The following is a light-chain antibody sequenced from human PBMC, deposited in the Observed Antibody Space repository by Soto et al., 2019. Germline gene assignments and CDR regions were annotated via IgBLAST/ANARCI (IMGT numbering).Light chain of an antibody. Sequence: IVMTQTTATLSVSPGERATLSCRASQSVSSNLAWYQQKPGQAPRLLIYETSSRTTGTPDRFSGGGSGTDFTLTISRLEPEDFAVYYCQQYGNSPTFGPGTKVDI. V-gene: IGKV3-20*01. CDR3: QQYGNSPT. J-gene: IGKJ1*01. CDR2: ETS. CDR1: QSVSSN.